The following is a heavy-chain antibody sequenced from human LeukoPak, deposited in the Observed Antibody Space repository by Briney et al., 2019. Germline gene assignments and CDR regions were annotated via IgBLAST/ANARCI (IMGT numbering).Heavy chain of an antibody. D-gene: IGHD1-1*01. CDR2: ISYDGSNK. J-gene: IGHJ4*02. Sequence: PGGSLRLSCAASGIIFSNYAMHWVRQAPGKGLEWEAVISYDGSNKYYADSVKGRFTISRDNSKKTLYLQMNTLRPEDTAVYYCARELERTFDYWGQGTLVTVSS. V-gene: IGHV3-30*04. CDR1: GIIFSNYA. CDR3: ARELERTFDY.